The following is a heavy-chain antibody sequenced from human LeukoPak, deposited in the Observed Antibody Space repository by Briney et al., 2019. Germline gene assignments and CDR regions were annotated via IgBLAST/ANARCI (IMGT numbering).Heavy chain of an antibody. J-gene: IGHJ4*02. CDR2: IYYGGSS. Sequence: PSETLSLTCTVSGGSISSSSYYWGWIRQPPGKGLEWIGNIYYGGSSYYNPSLKTRVTISVDTSKNQFSLKLSSVTAADTAVYYCARDGAGQQLVRRFDYWGQGTLVTVSS. CDR3: ARDGAGQQLVRRFDY. V-gene: IGHV4-39*07. D-gene: IGHD6-13*01. CDR1: GGSISSSSYY.